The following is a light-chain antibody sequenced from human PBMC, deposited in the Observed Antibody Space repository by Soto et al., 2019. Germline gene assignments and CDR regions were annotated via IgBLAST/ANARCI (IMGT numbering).Light chain of an antibody. V-gene: IGLV2-11*01. J-gene: IGLJ1*01. CDR3: CSYAGGYTFV. CDR2: DVS. Sequence: QPALTQPRSVSGSPGQSVTISCSGTSSDVGGYNFVSWYQQHPGTAPKLMIYDVSRRPSGVPDRFSGSKSGNTASLTISGLQAEDEADYYCCSYAGGYTFVFGTGTKVTVL. CDR1: SSDVGGYNF.